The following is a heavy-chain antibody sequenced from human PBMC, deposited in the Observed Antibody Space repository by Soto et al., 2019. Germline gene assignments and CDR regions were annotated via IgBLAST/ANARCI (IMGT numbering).Heavy chain of an antibody. Sequence: SETLSLTCTVSGVSISSDYWSWIRQPPGKGLEWIGYIYYSGSTNYNPSLKSRVTISVDTSKNQFSLKLSSVTAADTAVYYCARARLGFLEWLFFDYWGQGTLVTVSS. D-gene: IGHD3-3*01. CDR1: GVSISSDY. CDR3: ARARLGFLEWLFFDY. CDR2: IYYSGST. V-gene: IGHV4-59*01. J-gene: IGHJ4*02.